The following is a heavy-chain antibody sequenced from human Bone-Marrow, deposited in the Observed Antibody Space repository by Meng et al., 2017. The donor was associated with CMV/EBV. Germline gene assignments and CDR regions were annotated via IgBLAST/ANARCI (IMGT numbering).Heavy chain of an antibody. CDR2: ISAYNGNT. J-gene: IGHJ4*02. CDR1: GYTFTSYG. V-gene: IGHV1-18*01. D-gene: IGHD3-22*01. CDR3: ARDPFLWSWFKEEVPGLGY. Sequence: ASVKVSCKASGYTFTSYGISWVRQAPGQGLEWMGWISAYNGNTNYAQKLQGRVTMTTDTSTSTAYMELRSLRSDDTAVYYCARDPFLWSWFKEEVPGLGYWGQGTLVTVSS.